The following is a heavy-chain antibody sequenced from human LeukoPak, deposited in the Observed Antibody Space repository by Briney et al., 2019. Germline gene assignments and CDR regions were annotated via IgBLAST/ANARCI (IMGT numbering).Heavy chain of an antibody. D-gene: IGHD2-2*02. Sequence: GASVKVSCKASGGTFSSYAISWVRQAPGQGLEWMGGIIPIFGTANYAQKFQGRVTITGDESTSTAYMELSSLRSEDTAVYYCARGEGVLGYCSSTSCYTWGQGTLVTVSS. CDR1: GGTFSSYA. CDR3: ARGEGVLGYCSSTSCYT. CDR2: IIPIFGTA. V-gene: IGHV1-69*13. J-gene: IGHJ4*02.